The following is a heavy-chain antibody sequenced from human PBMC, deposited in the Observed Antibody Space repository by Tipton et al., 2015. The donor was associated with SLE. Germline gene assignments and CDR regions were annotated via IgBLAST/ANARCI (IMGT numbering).Heavy chain of an antibody. Sequence: LRLSCAASGFTFSSYGMHWVRQAPGKGLEWVAVIWYDGSNKYYADSVKGRFTISRDNSKNTLYLQMNSLRAEDTAVYYCARGDSYGYVPFDYWGQGTLVTVSS. J-gene: IGHJ4*02. CDR3: ARGDSYGYVPFDY. D-gene: IGHD5-18*01. CDR2: IWYDGSNK. CDR1: GFTFSSYG. V-gene: IGHV3-33*01.